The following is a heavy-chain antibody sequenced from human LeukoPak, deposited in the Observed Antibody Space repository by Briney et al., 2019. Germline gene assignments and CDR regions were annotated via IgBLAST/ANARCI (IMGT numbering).Heavy chain of an antibody. CDR3: ARYLMDGGFDY. Sequence: SETLSLTCTVSGASIRSHYWSWIRQPPGKGLEWIGYIFYSGTTYYNPSLKSRVTISADTSKNQISLRLSAVTAADTAMYYCARYLMDGGFDYWGQGTLVTVSS. J-gene: IGHJ4*02. V-gene: IGHV4-59*11. CDR1: GASIRSHY. D-gene: IGHD2-8*01. CDR2: IFYSGTT.